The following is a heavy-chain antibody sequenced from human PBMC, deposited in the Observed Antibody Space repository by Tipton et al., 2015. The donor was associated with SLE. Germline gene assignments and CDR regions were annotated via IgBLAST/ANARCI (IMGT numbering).Heavy chain of an antibody. J-gene: IGHJ3*02. V-gene: IGHV4-38-2*02. CDR2: INHSGST. D-gene: IGHD4-23*01. CDR3: AGDLRYGGNSAPHAFDI. CDR1: GYSISIGYY. Sequence: TLSLTCAVSGYSISIGYYWRWIRQPPGKGLEWIGEINHSGSTNYNPSLKSRVTISVDTSKNQFSLKLSSVTAADTAVYYCAGDLRYGGNSAPHAFDIWGQRTMISVSS.